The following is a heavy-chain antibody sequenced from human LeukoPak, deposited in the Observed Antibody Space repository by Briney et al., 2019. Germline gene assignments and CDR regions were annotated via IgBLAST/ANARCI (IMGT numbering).Heavy chain of an antibody. CDR2: IKQDGSEM. CDR1: GFTFGDYA. V-gene: IGHV3-7*01. J-gene: IGHJ3*02. CDR3: ASSYFDNSLHAYDI. D-gene: IGHD3-22*01. Sequence: QTGGSLRLSCTASGFTFGDYAMSWVRQAPGKGLEWVANIKQDGSEMYYVDSVKGRFTISRDNTKNSLFLHMSSLRAEDTAVYFCASSYFDNSLHAYDIWGQGTMVTVSS.